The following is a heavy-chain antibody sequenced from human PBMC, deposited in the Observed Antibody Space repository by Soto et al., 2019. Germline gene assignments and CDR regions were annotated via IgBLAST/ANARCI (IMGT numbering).Heavy chain of an antibody. CDR2: INAGNGNT. V-gene: IGHV1-3*01. CDR3: ARETRTYYYDSSGYSLFDY. Sequence: AXSMKVSYKASGYTFTTYEINLGRQPPGQKLEWMGWINAGNGNTKYSQKFQGRVTITRDTSASTAYMELSSLRSEDTAVYYCARETRTYYYDSSGYSLFDYWGQGTLVTVSS. CDR1: GYTFTTYE. J-gene: IGHJ4*02. D-gene: IGHD3-22*01.